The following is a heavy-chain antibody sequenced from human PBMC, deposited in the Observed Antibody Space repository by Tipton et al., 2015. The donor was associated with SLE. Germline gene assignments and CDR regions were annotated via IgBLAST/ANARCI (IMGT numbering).Heavy chain of an antibody. D-gene: IGHD6-19*01. V-gene: IGHV4-59*01. CDR3: ARDRGGSGWPEYYFDY. CDR1: GGPITSYY. Sequence: TLSLTCNVSGGPITSYYWSWIRQPPGKGLEWIGYIYYSGNTNYNPFLESRVTISVDTSKNQFSLKLSSVTAADPAVYYCARDRGGSGWPEYYFDYWGQGALVTVSS. CDR2: IYYSGNT. J-gene: IGHJ4*02.